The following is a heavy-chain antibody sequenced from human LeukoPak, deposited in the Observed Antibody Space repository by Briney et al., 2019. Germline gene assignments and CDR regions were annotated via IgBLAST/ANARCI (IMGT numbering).Heavy chain of an antibody. CDR2: MKMDGCIT. CDR3: ARDGDAPMTDFHY. CDR1: GFNFSSYW. Sequence: GGSLRLSCAACGFNFSSYWMRWVRQDPGKGLAWVSCMKMDGCITAYAGSVKGRFTISRHNAKNTLYLQMNSRRADDTAVYYCARDGDAPMTDFHYWGQETLVTVSS. D-gene: IGHD2-21*02. J-gene: IGHJ4*02. V-gene: IGHV3-74*01.